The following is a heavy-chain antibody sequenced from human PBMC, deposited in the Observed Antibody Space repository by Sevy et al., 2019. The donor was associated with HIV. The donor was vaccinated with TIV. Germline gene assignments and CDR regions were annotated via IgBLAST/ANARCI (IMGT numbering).Heavy chain of an antibody. D-gene: IGHD3-16*01. CDR3: AAEDMTTFGGLLSVFNI. CDR2: IVVGSGVT. CDR1: GFTFSSSA. V-gene: IGHV1-58*01. Sequence: ASVKVSCKASGFTFSSSAVQWVRQARGQRLEWIGWIVVGSGVTNYAQKFQERVTIKRDMSTSTAYMEVSSLRSEDTAVYYCAAEDMTTFGGLLSVFNIWGQGTMVTVSS. J-gene: IGHJ3*02.